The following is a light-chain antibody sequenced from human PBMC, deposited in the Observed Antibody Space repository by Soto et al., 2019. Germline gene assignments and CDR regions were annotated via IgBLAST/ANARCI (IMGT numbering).Light chain of an antibody. J-gene: IGKJ1*01. CDR3: QPYNNWPTWT. V-gene: IGKV3-15*01. Sequence: IVMTQSPATLSVSPGERATLSCRASQSVSSNLAWYQQKPGQAPRLLIYGASTRATGIPARFSGSGSGTEFTLTISSLQSEDFAVYYCQPYNNWPTWTFGQGTKVEIK. CDR1: QSVSSN. CDR2: GAS.